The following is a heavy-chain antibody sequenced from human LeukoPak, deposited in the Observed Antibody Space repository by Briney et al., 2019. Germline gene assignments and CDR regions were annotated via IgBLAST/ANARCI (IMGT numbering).Heavy chain of an antibody. D-gene: IGHD5-18*01. J-gene: IGHJ2*01. CDR1: GFIFSNYG. Sequence: PGGSLRLSCAASGFIFSNYGMHWVRQAPGKGLEWLAVISNDGGRKYYADSAKGRFTISRDNSKNTLDLQMNSLRPEDTAMYYCAKEASAYAMAYWYFDLWGRGTLVTVSS. V-gene: IGHV3-30*18. CDR3: AKEASAYAMAYWYFDL. CDR2: ISNDGGRK.